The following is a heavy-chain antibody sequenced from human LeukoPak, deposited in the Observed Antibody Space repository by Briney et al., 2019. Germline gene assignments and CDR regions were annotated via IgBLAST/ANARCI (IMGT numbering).Heavy chain of an antibody. Sequence: GGSLRLSCAASGFRFSDFTMTWVRQAPGKGPEWVSAIGGRGCSTYYADSLGGRFTISRDNSKDMVYLQMNSLKVEDTDTYYCGKEGGAWGQGTKVTVSS. CDR1: GFRFSDFT. J-gene: IGHJ5*02. CDR2: IGGRGCST. D-gene: IGHD3-16*01. CDR3: GKEGGA. V-gene: IGHV3-23*01.